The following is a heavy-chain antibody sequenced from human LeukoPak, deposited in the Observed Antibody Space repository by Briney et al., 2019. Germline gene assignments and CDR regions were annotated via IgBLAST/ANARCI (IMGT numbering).Heavy chain of an antibody. CDR2: INGDGNRV. CDR1: GFTFSSYW. V-gene: IGHV3-74*01. Sequence: GGSLRLSCAASGFTFSSYWMHWVRQAPGKGLVWVSRINGDGNRVRYADSVKGRFSTSRDNAKNCLYLQMNTLRVEDTAVYYCARGHSGSYQRSDAFEVWGQGTVVTVSS. J-gene: IGHJ3*01. D-gene: IGHD1-26*01. CDR3: ARGHSGSYQRSDAFEV.